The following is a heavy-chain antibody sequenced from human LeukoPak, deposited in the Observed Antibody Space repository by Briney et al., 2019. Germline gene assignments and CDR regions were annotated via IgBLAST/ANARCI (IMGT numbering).Heavy chain of an antibody. CDR1: GGSISSGGYY. Sequence: SETLSLTCTVSGGSISSGGYYWSWIRQPPGKGLEWIGYIYHSGSTYYNPSLESRVTISVDRSKNQFSLKLSSVTAADTAVYYCARGRRDFSGYYMDVWGKGTTVTVSS. CDR3: ARGRRDFSGYYMDV. J-gene: IGHJ6*03. D-gene: IGHD1-14*01. CDR2: IYHSGST. V-gene: IGHV4-30-2*01.